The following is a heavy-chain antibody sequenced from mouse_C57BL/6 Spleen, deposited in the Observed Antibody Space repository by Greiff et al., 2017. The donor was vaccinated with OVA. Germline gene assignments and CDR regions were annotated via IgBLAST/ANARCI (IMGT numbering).Heavy chain of an antibody. CDR1: GYTFTTCP. CDR3: ARRGAIYYDYEDAMDY. Sequence: VKLVESGAELVKPGASVKMSCKASGYTFTTCPIEGMKQNHGKSLEWIGNFHPYNDDTKYNEKFKGKATLTVEKSSSTVYLELSRLTSNDSAVYYSARRGAIYYDYEDAMDYWGQGTSVTVSS. J-gene: IGHJ4*01. CDR2: FHPYNDDT. V-gene: IGHV1-47*01. D-gene: IGHD2-4*01.